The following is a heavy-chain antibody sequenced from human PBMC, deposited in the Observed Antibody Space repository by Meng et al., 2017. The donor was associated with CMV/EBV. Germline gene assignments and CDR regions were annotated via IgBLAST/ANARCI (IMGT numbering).Heavy chain of an antibody. V-gene: IGHV1-46*01. CDR3: ARDPLIVVVPAAISEVSDYYYGMDV. D-gene: IGHD2-2*01. Sequence: ASVKVSCKASGYTFTSYCMHWVRQAPGQGLEWMGIINPSGGSTSYAQKFQGRVTMTRDTSTSTVYMELSSLRSEDTAVYYCARDPLIVVVPAAISEVSDYYYGMDVWGQGTTVTVSS. CDR2: INPSGGST. CDR1: GYTFTSYC. J-gene: IGHJ6*02.